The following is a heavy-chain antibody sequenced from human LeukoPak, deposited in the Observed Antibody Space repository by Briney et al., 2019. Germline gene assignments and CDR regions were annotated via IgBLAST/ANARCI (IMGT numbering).Heavy chain of an antibody. J-gene: IGHJ6*02. Sequence: GGSLRLSCAASGFTFSSYWISWVRQAPGKGLEWVANIKQDGSEKYYVDSVKGRFTISRDNAKNSLYLQMNSLRAEDTAVYYCARDNWNDVGYYYYGMDVWGQGTTVTVSS. CDR2: IKQDGSEK. D-gene: IGHD1-20*01. CDR1: GFTFSSYW. CDR3: ARDNWNDVGYYYYGMDV. V-gene: IGHV3-7*01.